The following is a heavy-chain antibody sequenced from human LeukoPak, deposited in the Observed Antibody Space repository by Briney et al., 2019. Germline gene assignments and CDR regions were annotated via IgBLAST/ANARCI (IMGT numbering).Heavy chain of an antibody. CDR2: IYYSGST. D-gene: IGHD5-12*01. CDR1: GGSISSSSYY. V-gene: IGHV4-39*01. CDR3: ATWGVATNYFDY. J-gene: IGHJ4*02. Sequence: SETLSLTCTVSGGSISSSSYYWCWIRRPPGKGLEWIGSIYYSGSTYYNPSLKSRVTISVDTSKNQFSLKLSSATAADTAVYYCATWGVATNYFDYWGQGTLVTVSS.